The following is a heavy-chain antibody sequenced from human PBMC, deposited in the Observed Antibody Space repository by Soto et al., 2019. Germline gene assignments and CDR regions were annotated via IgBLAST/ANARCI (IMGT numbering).Heavy chain of an antibody. V-gene: IGHV3-7*03. CDR2: IKYDGSEK. Sequence: GGSLRLSCAVSAFTFSSSWMTWVRQAPGKGLEWVANIKYDGSEKYYVDSVKGRFTISRDNAKNSLYLQMSGLRAEDTAIYYCARVARQCSDGVCYTADYFDLWGQGTLVTVSS. CDR1: AFTFSSSW. CDR3: ARVARQCSDGVCYTADYFDL. J-gene: IGHJ4*02. D-gene: IGHD2-8*01.